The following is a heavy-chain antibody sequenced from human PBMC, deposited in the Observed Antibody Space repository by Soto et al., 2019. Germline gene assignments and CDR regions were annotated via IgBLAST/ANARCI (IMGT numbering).Heavy chain of an antibody. J-gene: IGHJ5*02. CDR3: ACTPGHYDFGSGYYGRQNWFDP. D-gene: IGHD3-3*01. Sequence: PSETLSLTCAVYGGSFSGYYWSWIRQPPGKGLEWIGEINHSGGTNYNPSLKSRVTISVDMSKNQFSLKLSSATAADTAVYYCACTPGHYDFGSGYYGRQNWFDPWGQGTPVTVSS. CDR2: INHSGGT. CDR1: GGSFSGYY. V-gene: IGHV4-34*01.